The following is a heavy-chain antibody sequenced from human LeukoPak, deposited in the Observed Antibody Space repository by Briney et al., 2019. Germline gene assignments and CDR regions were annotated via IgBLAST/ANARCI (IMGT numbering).Heavy chain of an antibody. D-gene: IGHD1-26*01. CDR1: GFSISSYY. CDR2: IYTSGST. Sequence: SETLSLTCTASGFSISSYYWSWIRQPAGKGLEWIGRIYTSGSTNYNPSLKSRVTISVDTSKNQFSLKLSSVTAADTAVYYCAREGIVGAKDAFDIWGQGTMVTVSS. J-gene: IGHJ3*02. V-gene: IGHV4-4*07. CDR3: AREGIVGAKDAFDI.